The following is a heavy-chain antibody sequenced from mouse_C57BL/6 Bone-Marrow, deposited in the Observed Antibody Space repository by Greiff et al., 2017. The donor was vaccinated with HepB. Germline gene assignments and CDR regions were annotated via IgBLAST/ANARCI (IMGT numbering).Heavy chain of an antibody. CDR1: GYTFTDYY. V-gene: IGHV1-19*01. Sequence: VQLQQSGPVLVKPGASVKMSCKASGYTFTDYYMNWVKQSHGKSLQWIGVINPYNGGTSYNQKFKGKATLTVDKSSSTAYMELNSLTSEDSAVYYCASPPRGPHWYFDVWGTGTTVTVSS. CDR3: ASPPRGPHWYFDV. J-gene: IGHJ1*03. D-gene: IGHD2-10*02. CDR2: INPYNGGT.